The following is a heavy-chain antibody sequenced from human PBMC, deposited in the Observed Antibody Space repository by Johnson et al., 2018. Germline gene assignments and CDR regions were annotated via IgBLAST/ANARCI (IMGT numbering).Heavy chain of an antibody. V-gene: IGHV1-8*01. D-gene: IGHD3-22*01. CDR2: MNPNSGNT. J-gene: IGHJ4*02. CDR3: ARGRIVSWSSIGYMGY. CDR1: GYTFTTYD. Sequence: QVQLVQSGAEVKKPGASVKVSCKASGYTFTTYDIDWVRQATGQGLEWMGWMNPNSGNTGYAEKFQGRVTMNRDTSTSTAYMVLTGLRSEATAVDYCARGRIVSWSSIGYMGYCGQGTLVTVST.